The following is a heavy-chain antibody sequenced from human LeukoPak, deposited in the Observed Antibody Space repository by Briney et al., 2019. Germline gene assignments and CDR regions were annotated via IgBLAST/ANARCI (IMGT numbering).Heavy chain of an antibody. D-gene: IGHD3-22*01. J-gene: IGHJ4*02. V-gene: IGHV4-34*01. CDR3: ARGPLVVVITLDY. Sequence: SETLSLTCAVYGGSFSGYYWSWIRQPPGKGLEWIGEINHSGSTNYNPSLKSRVTISVDTSKNQFSLKLSSVTAADTAVYYCARGPLVVVITLDYWGQGTLVTVSS. CDR2: INHSGST. CDR1: GGSFSGYY.